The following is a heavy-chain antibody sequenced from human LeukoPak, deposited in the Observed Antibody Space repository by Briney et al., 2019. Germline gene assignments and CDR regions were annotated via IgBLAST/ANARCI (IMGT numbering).Heavy chain of an antibody. CDR1: GFTFSSYA. CDR3: ARDRLRGADY. V-gene: IGHV3-30-3*01. Sequence: GGSLRLSCAASGFTFSSYAMHWVRQAPGKGLEWVAVISYDGSNKYYADSVKGRFTISRDNSKNTLYLQMNSLRAEDTAVYYCARDRLRGADYWGQGTLVTVSS. D-gene: IGHD3-16*01. CDR2: ISYDGSNK. J-gene: IGHJ4*02.